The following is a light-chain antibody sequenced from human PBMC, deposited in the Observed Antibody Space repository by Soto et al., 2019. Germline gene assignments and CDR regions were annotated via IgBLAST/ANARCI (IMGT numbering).Light chain of an antibody. CDR3: QQSYRTPYT. J-gene: IGKJ2*01. CDR2: DES. CDR1: QDIDIY. V-gene: IGKV1-39*01. Sequence: THMTQSPSSLSASVGDRVTITCRASQDIDIYLSWYQQKPGKVPKLLIYDESTLQSGVPSRFSGSGSGTDFTLTINNLQPEDFATYYCQQSYRTPYTFGQGTKVDIK.